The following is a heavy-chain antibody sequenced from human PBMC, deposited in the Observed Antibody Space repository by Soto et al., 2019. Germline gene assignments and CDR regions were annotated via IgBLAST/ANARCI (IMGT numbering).Heavy chain of an antibody. V-gene: IGHV3-74*01. CDR3: ARSYYYYDLDV. CDR2: IERDGSNT. J-gene: IGHJ6*02. Sequence: AGSLRLSCAASRFSFSSYWMHWVRQAPGKGLVWVSRIERDGSNTDYADSVKGRFTISRDNTKNTLYLQMNSLRAEDTAVYYCARSYYYYDLDVWGQGTTVTVSS. CDR1: RFSFSSYW.